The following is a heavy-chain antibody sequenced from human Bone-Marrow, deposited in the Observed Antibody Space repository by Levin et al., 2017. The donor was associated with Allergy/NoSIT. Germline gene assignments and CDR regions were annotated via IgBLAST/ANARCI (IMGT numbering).Heavy chain of an antibody. V-gene: IGHV3-23*01. D-gene: IGHD6-19*01. CDR3: AKLSSGYSSGMDV. CDR1: GFTFSNYV. CDR2: ISGSGSRT. J-gene: IGHJ6*04. Sequence: GESLKISCAASGFTFSNYVMTWVRQAPGKGLEWVSAISGSGSRTYYADSVKGRFTISRDNSKNTLYLQMNSLRAEDTAVYYCAKLSSGYSSGMDVWGKGTTVTVSS.